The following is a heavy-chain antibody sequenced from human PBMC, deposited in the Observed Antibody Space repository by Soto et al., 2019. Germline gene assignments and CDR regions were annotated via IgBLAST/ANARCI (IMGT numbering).Heavy chain of an antibody. V-gene: IGHV2-5*02. CDR2: IYWDDDK. Sequence: QITLKESGPTLVKPTQTLTLTCTFSGFPLSTSGVGVGWIRQPPGKALEWLALIYWDDDKRYSPSLKSRLTITKDTSKHQVVLTMTNMDPVDTATYYCAHSLIGYYYDSSGSNWFDPWGQGTLVTVSS. CDR1: GFPLSTSGVG. CDR3: AHSLIGYYYDSSGSNWFDP. J-gene: IGHJ5*02. D-gene: IGHD3-22*01.